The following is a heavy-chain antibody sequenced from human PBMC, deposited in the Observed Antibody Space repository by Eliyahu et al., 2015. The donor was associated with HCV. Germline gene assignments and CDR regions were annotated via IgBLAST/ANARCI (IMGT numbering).Heavy chain of an antibody. CDR1: GFXFDXXX. CDR3: AKDMGYIVGATSSPGGLDY. Sequence: EVQLVESGGGLVQPGRSLRLXCAASGFXFDXXXXHWVRQAPGKGLEWVSGISWNSGSIGYADSVKGRFTISRDNAKNSLYLQMNSLRAEDTALYYCAKDMGYIVGATSSPGGLDYWGQGTLVTVSS. D-gene: IGHD1-26*01. J-gene: IGHJ4*02. V-gene: IGHV3-9*01. CDR2: ISWNSGSI.